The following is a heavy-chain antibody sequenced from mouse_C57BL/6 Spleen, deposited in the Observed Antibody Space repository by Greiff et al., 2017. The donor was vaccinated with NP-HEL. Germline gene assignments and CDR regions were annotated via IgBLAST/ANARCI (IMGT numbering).Heavy chain of an antibody. V-gene: IGHV5-6*02. CDR1: GFTFSSYG. CDR2: ISSGGSYT. Sequence: EVMLVESGGDLVKPGGSLKLSCAASGFTFSSYGMSWVRQTPDKRLEWVATISSGGSYTYYPDSVKGRSTISRDNAKNTLYLQMRSLKSKDTAMYYCARVKGGISYTNYLDYWGQGTTLTVAS. D-gene: IGHD1-1*01. CDR3: ARVKGGISYTNYLDY. J-gene: IGHJ2*01.